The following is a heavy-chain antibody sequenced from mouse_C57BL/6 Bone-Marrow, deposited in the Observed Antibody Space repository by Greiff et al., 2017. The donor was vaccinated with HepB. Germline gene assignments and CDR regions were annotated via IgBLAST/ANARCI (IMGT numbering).Heavy chain of an antibody. CDR1: GYTFTSYW. V-gene: IGHV1-74*01. D-gene: IGHD1-1*01. CDR3: AIGDYYGGSYGWYFDV. Sequence: QVQLQQPGAELVKPGASVKVSCKASGYTFTSYWMHWVKQRPGQGLEWIGRIHPSDSDTNYNQKFKGKATLTVDKSSSTAYMQLSSLTSEDSAVYYCAIGDYYGGSYGWYFDVWGTGTTVTVSA. CDR2: IHPSDSDT. J-gene: IGHJ1*03.